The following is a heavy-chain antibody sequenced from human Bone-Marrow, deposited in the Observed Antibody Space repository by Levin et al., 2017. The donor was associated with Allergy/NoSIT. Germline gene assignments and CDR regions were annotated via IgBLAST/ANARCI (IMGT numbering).Heavy chain of an antibody. CDR1: GFTFSTYS. CDR3: ARADPSSGGSCFSSYKYYGMDV. J-gene: IGHJ6*02. D-gene: IGHD2-15*01. Sequence: GGSLRLSCAASGFTFSTYSMNWVRQAPGKGLEWVSSLSSGSSYIHYADSVKGRFTISRDNARNSLYLQMNSLRAEDTAVYYCARADPSSGGSCFSSYKYYGMDVWGQGTTVTVSS. CDR2: LSSGSSYI. V-gene: IGHV3-21*01.